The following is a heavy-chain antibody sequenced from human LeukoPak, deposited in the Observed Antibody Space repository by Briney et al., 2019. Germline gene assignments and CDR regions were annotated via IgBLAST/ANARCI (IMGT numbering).Heavy chain of an antibody. Sequence: GGSLRLSCAASGFTFSSYGMHWVRQAPGKGLEWVAVISYDGSNKYYADSVKGRFTISRDNSKNTLYLQMNSLRAEDTAVYYCVTWELAFDYWGQGTLVTVSS. CDR1: GFTFSSYG. CDR3: VTWELAFDY. CDR2: ISYDGSNK. V-gene: IGHV3-30*03. D-gene: IGHD1-26*01. J-gene: IGHJ4*02.